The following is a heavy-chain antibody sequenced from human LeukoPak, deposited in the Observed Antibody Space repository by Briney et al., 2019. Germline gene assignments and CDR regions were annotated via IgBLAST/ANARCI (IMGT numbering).Heavy chain of an antibody. D-gene: IGHD2-15*01. CDR3: AKEASSGPLDY. V-gene: IGHV3-23*01. CDR1: GFTFSTYA. CDR2: ISVSGGGT. J-gene: IGHJ4*02. Sequence: GGSLRLSCAASGFTFSTYAMSWVRQAPGKGLEWVSGISVSGGGTYYADSVKGRFTISRDNSRNTLYLQMSSLRVGDTAIYYCAKEASSGPLDYWGQGTLVTVSS.